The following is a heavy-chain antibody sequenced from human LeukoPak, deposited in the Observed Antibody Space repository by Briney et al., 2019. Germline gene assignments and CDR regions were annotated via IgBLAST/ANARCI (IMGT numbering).Heavy chain of an antibody. CDR1: GFTFSSYE. V-gene: IGHV3-48*03. CDR3: ARDRLPGFDY. D-gene: IGHD6-6*01. Sequence: QPGGSPRLSCAASGFTFSSYEMNWVRQAPGKGLEWVSYISSSGSTIYYADSVKGRFTISRDNAKNSLYLQMNSLRAEDTAVYYCARDRLPGFDYWGQGTLVTVSS. CDR2: ISSSGSTI. J-gene: IGHJ4*02.